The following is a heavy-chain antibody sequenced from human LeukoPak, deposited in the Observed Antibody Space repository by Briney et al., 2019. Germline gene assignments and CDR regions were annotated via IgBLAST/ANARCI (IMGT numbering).Heavy chain of an antibody. J-gene: IGHJ5*02. D-gene: IGHD3-22*01. Sequence: SETLSLTCTVSGASITNYYWSWIRQSPGKGLEWIGYIYYSGSTNYNPSLKSRVTISVDTSKSQFSLELSSMTAADTAVYYCARDNYDSSGYSYNWFDPWGQGTLVTVSS. CDR2: IYYSGST. CDR3: ARDNYDSSGYSYNWFDP. CDR1: GASITNYY. V-gene: IGHV4-59*01.